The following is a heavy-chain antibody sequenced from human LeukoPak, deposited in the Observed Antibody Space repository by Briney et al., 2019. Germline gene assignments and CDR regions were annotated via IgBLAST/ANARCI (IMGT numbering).Heavy chain of an antibody. D-gene: IGHD3-22*01. V-gene: IGHV4-4*07. CDR2: IYTSGST. Sequence: SETLSLTCTASGGSISSYYWSWIRQPAGKGLEWIGRIYTSGSTNYNPSLKSRVTMSVDTSKNQFSLKLSSVTAADTAVYYCARSDVYYDSSGFWFDPWGQGTLVTVSS. J-gene: IGHJ5*02. CDR3: ARSDVYYDSSGFWFDP. CDR1: GGSISSYY.